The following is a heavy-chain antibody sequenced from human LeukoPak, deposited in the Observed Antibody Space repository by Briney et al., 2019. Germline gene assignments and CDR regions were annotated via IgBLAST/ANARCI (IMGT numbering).Heavy chain of an antibody. CDR2: IIPIFGTA. J-gene: IGHJ3*02. D-gene: IGHD4-17*01. CDR1: GGTFSSYA. Sequence: SVKVSCKASGGTFSSYAISWVRQAPGQGLEWMGGIIPIFGTANYAQKFQGRVTITTDESTSTAYMELSSLRSEDTAVYYCARDGAHDYGDWDAFDNWGQGTMVTVSS. V-gene: IGHV1-69*05. CDR3: ARDGAHDYGDWDAFDN.